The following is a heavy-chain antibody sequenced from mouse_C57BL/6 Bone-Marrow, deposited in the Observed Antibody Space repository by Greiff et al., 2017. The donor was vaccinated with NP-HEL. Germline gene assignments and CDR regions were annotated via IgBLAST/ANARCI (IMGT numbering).Heavy chain of an antibody. Sequence: VQVVESGAELVRPGTSVKMSCKASGYTFTNYWIGWAKQRPGHGLEWIGDIYPGGGYTNYNEKFKGKATLTADKSSSTAYMQFSSLTSEDSAIYYCARCDYSAWFAYWGQGTLVTVSA. J-gene: IGHJ3*01. CDR2: IYPGGGYT. D-gene: IGHD2-4*01. V-gene: IGHV1-63*01. CDR1: GYTFTNYW. CDR3: ARCDYSAWFAY.